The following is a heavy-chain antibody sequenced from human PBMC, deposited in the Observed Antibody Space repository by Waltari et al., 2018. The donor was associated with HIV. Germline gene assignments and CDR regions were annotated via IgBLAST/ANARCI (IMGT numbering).Heavy chain of an antibody. J-gene: IGHJ4*02. CDR2: ISRDGNT. CDR1: GFRFISYS. V-gene: IGHV3-48*01. D-gene: IGHD4-4*01. CDR3: ARDQDYSFDY. Sequence: EVQLVESGGGLVQPGGSLRLSCAASGFRFISYSLNWVCQAPGKGREWISYISRDGNTHYPDSVKGRFTISRDNAKNSLYLQLNSLRAEDTAVYYCARDQDYSFDYWGQGTLVTVSS.